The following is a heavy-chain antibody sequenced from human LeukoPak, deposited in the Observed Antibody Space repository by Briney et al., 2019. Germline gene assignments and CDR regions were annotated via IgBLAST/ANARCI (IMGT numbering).Heavy chain of an antibody. CDR2: IYYSGST. V-gene: IGHV4-61*01. D-gene: IGHD3-22*01. CDR3: AHSRGRWGVGY. Sequence: PSETLSLTWTVSGGSVSSGSYYWRWIRQPPGKGLEWIGYIYYSGSTNYNPSIKSRVTISVDTSKNQFSLKLSSVTAAGTAVYYCAHSRGRWGVGYWGQGTLVTVSS. CDR1: GGSVSSGSYY. J-gene: IGHJ4*02.